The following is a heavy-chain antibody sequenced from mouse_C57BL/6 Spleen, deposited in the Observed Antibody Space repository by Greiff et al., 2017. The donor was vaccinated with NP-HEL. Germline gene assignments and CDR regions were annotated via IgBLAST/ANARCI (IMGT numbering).Heavy chain of an antibody. Sequence: QVHVKQSGPELVKPGASVKISCKASGYAFSSSWMNWVKQRPGKGLEWIGRIYPGDGDTNYNGKFKGKATLTADKSSSTAYMQLSSLTSEDSAVYFCARSPHYYGSSQGYFDVWGTGTTVTVSS. J-gene: IGHJ1*03. CDR1: GYAFSSSW. V-gene: IGHV1-82*01. CDR2: IYPGDGDT. CDR3: ARSPHYYGSSQGYFDV. D-gene: IGHD1-1*01.